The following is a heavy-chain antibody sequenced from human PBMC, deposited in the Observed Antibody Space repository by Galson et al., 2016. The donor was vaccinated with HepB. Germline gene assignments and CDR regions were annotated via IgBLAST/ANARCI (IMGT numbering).Heavy chain of an antibody. J-gene: IGHJ4*02. CDR2: IYHSGST. CDR3: ASSYDVLTGYPAFDY. Sequence: EPLSLTCAVSGGSISSSNWWSWVRQPPGKGLEWIGEIYHSGSTNYNPSLKSRVSISVDKSKNQFSLKLNSVAAADTAVYYCASSYDVLTGYPAFDYWGQGTLVTVSS. V-gene: IGHV4-4*02. D-gene: IGHD3-9*01. CDR1: GGSISSSNW.